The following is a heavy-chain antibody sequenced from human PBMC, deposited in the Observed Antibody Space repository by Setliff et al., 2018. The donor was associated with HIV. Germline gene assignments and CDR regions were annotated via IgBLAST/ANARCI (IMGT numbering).Heavy chain of an antibody. V-gene: IGHV3-20*04. Sequence: GGSLRLSCAASGFRFDDYGMNWVRQVPGKGLEWVSIINWNGGSTGYADSVKGRFTISRDNARNSLYLQMNSLRAEDTALYYCARQGLLRWYFDNWGQGTLVTVSS. CDR1: GFRFDDYG. CDR2: INWNGGST. J-gene: IGHJ4*02. CDR3: ARQGLLRWYFDN. D-gene: IGHD4-17*01.